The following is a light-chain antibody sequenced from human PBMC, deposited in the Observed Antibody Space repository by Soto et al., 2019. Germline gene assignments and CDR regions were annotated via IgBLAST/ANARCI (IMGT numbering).Light chain of an antibody. J-gene: IGKJ1*01. CDR1: QSVSNNY. V-gene: IGKV3-20*01. CDR3: QEYSSTPWR. Sequence: ESVLTQYTDTLSLATGERATLSCTPSQSVSNNYLAWYQQKPGQAPRLLIYGASNRATGIPDRFSGSGSGTDFTLTICSLQAEDVTLYYCQEYSSTPWRFGQ. CDR2: GAS.